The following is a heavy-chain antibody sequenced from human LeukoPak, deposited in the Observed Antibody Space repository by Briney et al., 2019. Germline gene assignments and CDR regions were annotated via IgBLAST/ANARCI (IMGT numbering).Heavy chain of an antibody. D-gene: IGHD5-12*01. J-gene: IGHJ3*02. CDR1: GGSIRSYF. Sequence: SETLSLTCTVSGGSIRSYFWSWLRQPPGKGLEWIGYIWNTEITDYNPSLKSRVTISLDTSKNHFSLKLRSVTAADTALYFCARGLVLATDDALDIWGQGTLVTVSS. CDR3: ARGLVLATDDALDI. V-gene: IGHV4-59*01. CDR2: IWNTEIT.